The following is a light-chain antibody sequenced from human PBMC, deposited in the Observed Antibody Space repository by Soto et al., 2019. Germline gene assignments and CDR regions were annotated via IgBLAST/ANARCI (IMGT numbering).Light chain of an antibody. CDR1: QSVNSNY. J-gene: IGKJ1*01. V-gene: IGKV3-20*01. Sequence: EVVLTQSPGTLSLSPGARAPLSCRTSQSVNSNYLAWYQQKPGQAPRLLIYGASSRATGIPDRISGSGSGTDFTLTISRLEPEDFAVYYCQQYGSSPWTFGQGTKVDIK. CDR2: GAS. CDR3: QQYGSSPWT.